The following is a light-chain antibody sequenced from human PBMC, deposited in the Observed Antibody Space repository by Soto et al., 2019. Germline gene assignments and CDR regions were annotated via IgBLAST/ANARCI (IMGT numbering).Light chain of an antibody. CDR3: QVYGPTPPIT. CDR1: QSVIGRQ. Sequence: VLPQYPGALSLSPGERATLSCRASQSVIGRQLAWYQHKPGQAPRLLMFGVSNRATGIPDRFTGSGSGTDFTLTISRLEPEDFAVYYCQVYGPTPPITFGQGTRLEIK. J-gene: IGKJ5*01. CDR2: GVS. V-gene: IGKV3-20*01.